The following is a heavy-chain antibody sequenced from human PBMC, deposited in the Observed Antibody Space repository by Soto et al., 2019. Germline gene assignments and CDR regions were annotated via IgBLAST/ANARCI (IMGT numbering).Heavy chain of an antibody. CDR3: ARDRSPYDSYFDY. J-gene: IGHJ4*02. CDR1: GGTFSSYA. Sequence: SVKVSCKASGGTFSSYAISWVRQAPGQGLEWMGGIIPIFGTANYAQKFQGRVTITADESTSTAYMELSSLRSEDTAVYYCARDRSPYDSYFDYWGQGTLVTVSS. V-gene: IGHV1-69*13. D-gene: IGHD3-22*01. CDR2: IIPIFGTA.